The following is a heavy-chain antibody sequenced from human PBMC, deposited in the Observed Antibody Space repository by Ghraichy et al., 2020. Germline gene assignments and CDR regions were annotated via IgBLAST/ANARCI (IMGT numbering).Heavy chain of an antibody. V-gene: IGHV3-74*01. CDR2: INSDGSST. Sequence: GESLNISCAASGFTFSSYWMHWVRQAPGKGLVWVSRINSDGSSTSYADSVKGRFTISRDNAKNTLYLQMNSLRAEDTAVYYCARDRGYSGYDYSNWFDPWGQGTLVTVSS. CDR1: GFTFSSYW. J-gene: IGHJ5*02. D-gene: IGHD5-12*01. CDR3: ARDRGYSGYDYSNWFDP.